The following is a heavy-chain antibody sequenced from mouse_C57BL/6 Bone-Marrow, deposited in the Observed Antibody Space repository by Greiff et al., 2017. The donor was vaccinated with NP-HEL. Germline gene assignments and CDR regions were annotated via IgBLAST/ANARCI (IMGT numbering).Heavy chain of an antibody. D-gene: IGHD2-12*01. CDR2: IDPENGDT. CDR1: GFNFKAAY. J-gene: IGHJ3*01. V-gene: IGHV14-4*01. CDR3: TNYSPAWFAY. Sequence: EVQLQQSGAELVRPGASVNLSCPASGFNFKAAYMHWVKQRPEQGLEGIGWIDPENGDTEYASKFQGKATITADTSSNTAYLQLSSLTSEDTAVYYCTNYSPAWFAYWGQGTLVTVSA.